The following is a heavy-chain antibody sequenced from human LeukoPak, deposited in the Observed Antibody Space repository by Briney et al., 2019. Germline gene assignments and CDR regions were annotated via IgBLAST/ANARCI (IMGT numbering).Heavy chain of an antibody. CDR1: GGSITNYY. J-gene: IGHJ4*02. Sequence: KPSETLSLTCTVSGGSITNYYWSWIRQPPGKGLEWIGSIHYSGSTNYNPSLKSRVTISVDTSRNQFSLKLTSMPAADTAVYYCARGFGAVNRGPSFDYWGQGTLVTVSS. CDR2: IHYSGST. D-gene: IGHD3-16*01. V-gene: IGHV4-59*13. CDR3: ARGFGAVNRGPSFDY.